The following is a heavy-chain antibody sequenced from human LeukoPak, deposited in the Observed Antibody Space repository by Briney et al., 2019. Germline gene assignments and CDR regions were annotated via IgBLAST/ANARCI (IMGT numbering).Heavy chain of an antibody. CDR3: ARDRLVGATGGAFDI. D-gene: IGHD1-26*01. J-gene: IGHJ3*02. Sequence: GSLRLSCAASGFTFDDYGMSWVRQAPGKGLEWVSGINWNGGSTGYADSVKGRFTISRDNAKNSLYLQMNSLRAEDTAVYYCARDRLVGATGGAFDIWGQGTMVTVSS. CDR2: INWNGGST. CDR1: GFTFDDYG. V-gene: IGHV3-20*04.